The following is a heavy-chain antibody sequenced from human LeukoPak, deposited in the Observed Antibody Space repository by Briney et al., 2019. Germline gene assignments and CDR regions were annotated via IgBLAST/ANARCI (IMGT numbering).Heavy chain of an antibody. V-gene: IGHV1-18*01. CDR1: GYTFTNNA. J-gene: IGHJ4*02. CDR3: ARGGSGAYCPGF. Sequence: ASVKVSCKTSGYTFTNNAITWVRQAPGQGLEWMGWIGTYSGNENLAQKFQGRVTMTTDTPTSTAYMELKSLRSDDTAVYFCARGGSGAYCPGFWGQGTLVIVSS. CDR2: IGTYSGNE. D-gene: IGHD3-10*01.